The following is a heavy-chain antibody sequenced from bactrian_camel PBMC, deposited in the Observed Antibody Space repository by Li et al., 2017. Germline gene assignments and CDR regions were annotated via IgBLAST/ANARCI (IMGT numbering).Heavy chain of an antibody. CDR1: MYTLRRYC. J-gene: IGHJ4*01. V-gene: IGHV3S6*01. Sequence: HVQLVESGGGSVQAGGSLRLTCAPASMYTLRRYCMGWFRQTPGKDREDVASIDTDDHTTYADSVKGRFTISKDTAKNMLYLQLDNLKTEDTARYYCSIGEVDSAIPPGPGTQVTVS. D-gene: IGHD1*01. CDR2: IDTDDHT.